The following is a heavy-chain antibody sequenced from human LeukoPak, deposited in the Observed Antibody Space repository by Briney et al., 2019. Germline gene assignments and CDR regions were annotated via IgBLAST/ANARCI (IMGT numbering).Heavy chain of an antibody. V-gene: IGHV1-2*02. CDR3: AKIAAAGTSFDY. J-gene: IGHJ4*02. Sequence: AAVKVFCKASGYSFTGYYMQWVRQAPGQGLEWMGWINPNSGGTNYAQKFQGRVTMTRDTSISTAYMELSRLRSDDTAVYYCAKIAAAGTSFDYWGQGTLVTVSS. D-gene: IGHD6-13*01. CDR1: GYSFTGYY. CDR2: INPNSGGT.